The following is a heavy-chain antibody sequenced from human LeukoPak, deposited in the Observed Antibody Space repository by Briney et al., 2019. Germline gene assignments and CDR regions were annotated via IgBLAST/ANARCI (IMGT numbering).Heavy chain of an antibody. CDR3: TTGFPIELGLDY. CDR2: CQSKTDGGTT. CDR1: GFTFSNAW. D-gene: IGHD7-27*01. J-gene: IGHJ4*02. V-gene: IGHV3-15*01. Sequence: GGSLRLSCAASGFTFSNAWMSWVRQAPGRGLEWVGRCQSKTDGGTTDYAAPVKGRFTISRDDSKDTLYLQINSLKTGDTAVYYCTTGFPIELGLDYWGQGTLVTVSS.